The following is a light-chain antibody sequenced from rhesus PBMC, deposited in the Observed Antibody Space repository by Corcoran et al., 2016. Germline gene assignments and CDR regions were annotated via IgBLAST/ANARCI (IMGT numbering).Light chain of an antibody. V-gene: IGKV1-28*01. J-gene: IGKJ2*01. Sequence: DIQMTQSPSSLSASVGDTVTITFRASQGISSHLNWFQQKPEKAPKLLIDDASRLEGGVPSRFSGSGSGTEFTLTISRLQPEDCAAYYCLQHNSFPYSFGQGTKVEIK. CDR2: DAS. CDR3: LQHNSFPYS. CDR1: QGISSH.